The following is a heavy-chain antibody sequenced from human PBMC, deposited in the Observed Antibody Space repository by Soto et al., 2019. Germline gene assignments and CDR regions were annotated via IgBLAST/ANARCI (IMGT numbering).Heavy chain of an antibody. J-gene: IGHJ6*02. CDR2: VYYSDGT. CDR3: ARTESSSWSFFYYGMDV. V-gene: IGHV4-59*01. D-gene: IGHD6-13*01. CDR1: GGSIGSYY. Sequence: QVQLKEPGPGLVKPSETLALTCTVTGGSIGSYYWSWIRQSPGRGLEWIGCVYYSDGTNYNPSLKSRATMSMDKSNNQFSLRLRSVTAADTAVYYCARTESSSWSFFYYGMDVWGQGTTVTVSS.